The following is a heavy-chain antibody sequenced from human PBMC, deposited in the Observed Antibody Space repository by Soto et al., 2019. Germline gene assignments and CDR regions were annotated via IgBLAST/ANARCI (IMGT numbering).Heavy chain of an antibody. D-gene: IGHD6-19*01. CDR3: GRDLEVAVAGA. V-gene: IGHV3-30-3*01. CDR2: ISYDGSNK. J-gene: IGHJ5*02. Sequence: QVQLVESGGGVVQPGRSLRLSCAASGFTFSSYAMHWVRQAPGKGLEWVAVISYDGSNKYYADSVKGRFTISRDNSKNTLYLQMNALRAEDTAVYYCGRDLEVAVAGAWGQGTLVTVSS. CDR1: GFTFSSYA.